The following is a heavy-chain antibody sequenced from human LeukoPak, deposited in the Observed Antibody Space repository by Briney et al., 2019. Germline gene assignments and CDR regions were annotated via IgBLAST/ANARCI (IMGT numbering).Heavy chain of an antibody. CDR3: ARLPDYHYYYMDV. V-gene: IGHV4-39*01. J-gene: IGHJ6*03. CDR1: GGSISSSSYY. Sequence: PSETLSLTCAVSGGSISSSSYYWGWIRQPPGKGLEWIGSIYYSGSTYYNPSLKSRVTMSVDTSKNQFSLKLSSVTAADTAVYYCARLPDYHYYYMDVWGEGTTVTISS. CDR2: IYYSGST. D-gene: IGHD1-14*01.